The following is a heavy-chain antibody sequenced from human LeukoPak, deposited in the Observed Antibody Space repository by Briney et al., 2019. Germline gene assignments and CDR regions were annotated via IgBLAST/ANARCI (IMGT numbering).Heavy chain of an antibody. CDR3: ARARFRGTYYYDSSADGSAGFDY. CDR1: GGSISSSSYY. D-gene: IGHD3-22*01. CDR2: IYYSGST. Sequence: SETLSLTCTVSGGSISSSSYYWGWIRQPPGKGLEWIGYIYYSGSTNYNPSLKSRVTISVDTSKNQFSLKLSSVAAADTAVYYCARARFRGTYYYDSSADGSAGFDYWGQGTLVTVSS. J-gene: IGHJ4*02. V-gene: IGHV4-61*05.